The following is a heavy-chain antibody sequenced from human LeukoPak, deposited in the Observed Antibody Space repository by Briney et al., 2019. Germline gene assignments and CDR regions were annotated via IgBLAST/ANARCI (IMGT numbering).Heavy chain of an antibody. D-gene: IGHD3-10*01. CDR1: GYSFTSDW. J-gene: IGHJ1*01. V-gene: IGHV5-51*01. Sequence: GESLKISCKGSGYSFTSDWIGWVRQMPGKGLEWMGIIYPGGSDTRYSPSFQGQVTISADKSISTAYLQWSSLKASDTAMYYCARLSTEMSDVLIWFGEASIPVAYFQHWSQGTLVTVSS. CDR2: IYPGGSDT. CDR3: ARLSTEMSDVLIWFGEASIPVAYFQH.